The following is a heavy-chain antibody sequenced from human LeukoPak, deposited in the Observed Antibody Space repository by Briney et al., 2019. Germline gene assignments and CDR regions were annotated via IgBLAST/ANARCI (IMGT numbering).Heavy chain of an antibody. CDR1: GGTFSSYS. J-gene: IGHJ4*02. CDR3: ARVEVRVGASDY. V-gene: IGHV1-69*04. Sequence: SVKVSCKASGGTFSSYSIIWVRQAPGPGLEWMGRIIPILGIANYAQKFQGRVTITADKSTSTAYMELSSLRSEDTAVYYCARVEVRVGASDYWGQGTLVTVSS. D-gene: IGHD1-26*01. CDR2: IIPILGIA.